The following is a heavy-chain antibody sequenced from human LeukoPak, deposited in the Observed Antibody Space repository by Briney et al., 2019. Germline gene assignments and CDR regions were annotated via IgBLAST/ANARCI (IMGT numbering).Heavy chain of an antibody. V-gene: IGHV3-30*02. CDR1: GFTFSSYG. J-gene: IGHJ1*01. CDR3: AKDQRAQVLRFLEWLLLAYFQH. Sequence: GGSLRLSCAASGFTFSSYGMHWVRQAPGKGLEWVAFIRYDGSNKYYADSAKGRFTISRDNSKNTLYLQMNSLRAEDTAVYYCAKDQRAQVLRFLEWLLLAYFQHWGQGTLVTVSS. CDR2: IRYDGSNK. D-gene: IGHD3-3*01.